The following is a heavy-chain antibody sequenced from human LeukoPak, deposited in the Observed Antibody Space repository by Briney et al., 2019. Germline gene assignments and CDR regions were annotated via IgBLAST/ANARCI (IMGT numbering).Heavy chain of an antibody. D-gene: IGHD2-15*01. CDR1: GFTFSSYG. Sequence: HPGGSLRLSCAASGFTFSSYGMHWVRQAPGKGLEWVAFIRYDGSNKYYADSVKGRFTISRDNSKNTLYLQMNSLRAEDTAVYYCAKTGPSYCSGGSCYPYYFDYWGQGTLVTVSS. CDR2: IRYDGSNK. V-gene: IGHV3-30*02. J-gene: IGHJ4*02. CDR3: AKTGPSYCSGGSCYPYYFDY.